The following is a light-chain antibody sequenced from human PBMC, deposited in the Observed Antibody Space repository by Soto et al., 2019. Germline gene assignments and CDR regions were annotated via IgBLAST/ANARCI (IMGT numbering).Light chain of an antibody. Sequence: EIVLTQSPGTLSLSPGERATPSCRASQSVSNNYLAWYQQKPRQAPRLLIYDASSRATGIPDRFSGSGSGTDFTLTISRLETEDFAVYYCQQYGGSPRTFGQGTKV. CDR3: QQYGGSPRT. CDR2: DAS. J-gene: IGKJ1*01. V-gene: IGKV3-20*01. CDR1: QSVSNNY.